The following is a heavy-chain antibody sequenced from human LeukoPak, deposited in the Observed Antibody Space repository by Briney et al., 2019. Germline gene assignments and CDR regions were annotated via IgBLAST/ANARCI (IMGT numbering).Heavy chain of an antibody. J-gene: IGHJ3*02. D-gene: IGHD5-24*01. Sequence: GGSLRLSCEASGFTFSNYVMNWVRQAPGKGLEWVSSIRQSGDITYYADSVKGRFTISRDNSKNTLSLQMNSLSREDTAIYYCVRRGGSDGWGAFDIWGQGTVVTVSS. CDR2: IRQSGDIT. CDR1: GFTFSNYV. CDR3: VRRGGSDGWGAFDI. V-gene: IGHV3-23*01.